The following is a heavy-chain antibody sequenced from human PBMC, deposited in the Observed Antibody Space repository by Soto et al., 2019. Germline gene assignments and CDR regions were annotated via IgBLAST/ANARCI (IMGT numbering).Heavy chain of an antibody. CDR3: AAGGGDGSGSPYGMDV. CDR2: IIPIFGTA. Sequence: ASVKVSCKASGGTFSSYAISWVRQAPGQGLEWMGGIIPIFGTANYAKKFQGRVTITADESTSTAYMELSSLRSEDTAVYYCAAGGGDGSGSPYGMDVWGEGTKVTVSS. V-gene: IGHV1-69*13. D-gene: IGHD1-26*01. CDR1: GGTFSSYA. J-gene: IGHJ6*04.